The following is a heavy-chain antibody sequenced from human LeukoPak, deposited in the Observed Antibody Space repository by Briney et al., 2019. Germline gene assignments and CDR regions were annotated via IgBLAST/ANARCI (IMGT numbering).Heavy chain of an antibody. D-gene: IGHD3-22*01. V-gene: IGHV3-43*02. CDR2: ISGDGGST. CDR3: AKDMRKEYYYDSSGYLDY. J-gene: IGHJ4*02. Sequence: GGSLRHSCAASGFTFDDYAMHWVRQAPGKGLEWVSLISGDGGSTYYADSVKGRFTISRDNSKNSLYLQMNSLRTEDTALYYCAKDMRKEYYYDSSGYLDYWGQGTLVTVSS. CDR1: GFTFDDYA.